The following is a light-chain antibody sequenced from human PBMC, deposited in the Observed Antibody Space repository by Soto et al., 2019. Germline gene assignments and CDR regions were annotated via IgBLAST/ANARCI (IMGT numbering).Light chain of an antibody. CDR2: NTN. V-gene: IGLV1-44*01. Sequence: QSVLTQPPSASGTPGQRVTISCSGSISNIGTNTVNWYQQFPGSAPQLLLYNTNQRPSGVPGRFSGSKSGTSASLAISGLQSEDEADYYCAAWDGSLDVVLFGGGTKVTVL. J-gene: IGLJ2*01. CDR3: AAWDGSLDVVL. CDR1: ISNIGTNT.